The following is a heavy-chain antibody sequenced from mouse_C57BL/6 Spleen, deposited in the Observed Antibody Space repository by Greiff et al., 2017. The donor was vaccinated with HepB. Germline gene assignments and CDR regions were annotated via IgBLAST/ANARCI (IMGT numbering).Heavy chain of an antibody. CDR2: IYPGDGDT. CDR3: ARKRGNGGYAMDY. Sequence: VQLQQSGAELVKPGASLKISCKASGYAFSSHWMNWVKQRPGKGLAWIGQIYPGDGDTNYNGKFKGKATLTADKSSSTAYMQLSSLTSEDPAVYFCARKRGNGGYAMDYWGQGTSVTVSS. J-gene: IGHJ4*01. V-gene: IGHV1-80*01. CDR1: GYAFSSHW.